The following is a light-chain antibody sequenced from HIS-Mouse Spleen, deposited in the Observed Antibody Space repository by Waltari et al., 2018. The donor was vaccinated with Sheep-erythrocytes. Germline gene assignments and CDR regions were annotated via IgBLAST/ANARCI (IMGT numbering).Light chain of an antibody. V-gene: IGLV2-23*01. CDR1: SSDVGSYNL. J-gene: IGLJ3*02. Sequence: QSVLTQPPSVSEAPRQRVTISCSGTSSDVGSYNLVSWYQQHPGKAPKLMIYEGSKRPSGVSNRFSGSKSGNTASLTISGLQAEDEADYYCCSYAGSSTWVFGGGTKLTVL. CDR2: EGS. CDR3: CSYAGSSTWV.